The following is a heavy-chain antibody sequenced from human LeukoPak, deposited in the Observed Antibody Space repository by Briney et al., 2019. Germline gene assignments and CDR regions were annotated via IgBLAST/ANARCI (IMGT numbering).Heavy chain of an antibody. V-gene: IGHV3-30*03. CDR1: GFTFSSYG. D-gene: IGHD3-10*01. J-gene: IGHJ4*02. CDR2: ISYDGSNK. Sequence: GGSLRLSCAASGFTFSSYGMHWVRQAPGKGLEWVAVISYDGSNKYYADSVKGRFTISRDNSKNTLYLQMNSLRAEDTAVYYCARASRVVRGVILYYFDYWGQGTLVTVSS. CDR3: ARASRVVRGVILYYFDY.